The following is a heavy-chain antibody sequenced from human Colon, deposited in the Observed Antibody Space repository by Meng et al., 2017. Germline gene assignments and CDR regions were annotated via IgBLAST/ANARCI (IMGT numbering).Heavy chain of an antibody. CDR1: GGSITGYY. J-gene: IGHJ4*02. CDR2: IYYSGST. CDR3: ARNLYGSGSQPIDS. D-gene: IGHD3-10*01. V-gene: IGHV4-59*08. Sequence: APLHGSGAGLVKPWETLTITCTVSGGSITGYYWSWIRQPPGMGLEWLGHIYYSGSTTYNPALRSRVTISVDTPKNQFSLTLRSVTAADTAVYFCARNLYGSGSQPIDSWGQGTLVTVSS.